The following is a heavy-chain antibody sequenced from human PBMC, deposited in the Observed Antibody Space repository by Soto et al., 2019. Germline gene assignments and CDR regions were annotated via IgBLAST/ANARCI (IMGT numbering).Heavy chain of an antibody. CDR1: GYTFTDYY. Sequence: ASVKVSCKAPGYTFTDYYMHWVRQAPGQGLEWMGWFNPNNGATNYAQKLQGRVTMTRDTSTSTAYMELNTLTSDDTAVYYCARSALVLRVYEPTADWFDPWGQGTPVTVSS. J-gene: IGHJ5*02. CDR2: FNPNNGAT. CDR3: ARSALVLRVYEPTADWFDP. D-gene: IGHD2-8*01. V-gene: IGHV1-2*02.